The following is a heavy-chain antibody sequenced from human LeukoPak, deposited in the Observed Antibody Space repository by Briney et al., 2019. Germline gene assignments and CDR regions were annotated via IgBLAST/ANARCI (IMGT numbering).Heavy chain of an antibody. Sequence: SETLSLTCTVSGGSISSYYWSWIRQPPGKGLEWIGYIYYSGSTNCNPSLKSRVTISVDTSKNQFSLKLSSVTAADTAVYYCARASYDFWSGYSFWFDPWGQGTLVTVSS. V-gene: IGHV4-59*01. CDR3: ARASYDFWSGYSFWFDP. CDR2: IYYSGST. J-gene: IGHJ5*02. CDR1: GGSISSYY. D-gene: IGHD3-3*01.